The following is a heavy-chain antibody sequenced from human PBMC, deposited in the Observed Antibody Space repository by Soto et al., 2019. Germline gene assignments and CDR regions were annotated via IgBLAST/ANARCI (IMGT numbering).Heavy chain of an antibody. Sequence: GASVKVSCKASGYTLTSYGISWVRQAPGQGLEWMGWINTYNRATNSAQKFQGRITMTTDTSTSTAYMELRSLRSDDTAVYYCARYCSGGTCRSGVPDYWGQGTLVTVSS. D-gene: IGHD2-15*01. CDR3: ARYCSGGTCRSGVPDY. V-gene: IGHV1-18*01. CDR1: GYTLTSYG. J-gene: IGHJ4*02. CDR2: INTYNRAT.